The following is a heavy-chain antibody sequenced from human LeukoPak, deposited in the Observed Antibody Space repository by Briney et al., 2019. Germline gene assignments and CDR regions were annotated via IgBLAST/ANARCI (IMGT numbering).Heavy chain of an antibody. CDR2: INHSGST. Sequence: SSETLSLTCAVYGGSFSGYYWSWIRQPPGKGLEWIGEINHSGSTNYNPSLKSRVTISVDTSKKHFSLKLSSVTAADTAVYYCARTGGWGATAETDYWGQGTLVTVSS. D-gene: IGHD6-13*01. CDR3: ARTGGWGATAETDY. J-gene: IGHJ4*02. CDR1: GGSFSGYY. V-gene: IGHV4-34*01.